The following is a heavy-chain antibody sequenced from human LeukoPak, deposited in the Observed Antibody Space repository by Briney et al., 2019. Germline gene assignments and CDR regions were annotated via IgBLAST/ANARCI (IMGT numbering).Heavy chain of an antibody. V-gene: IGHV3-23*01. J-gene: IGHJ4*02. CDR3: AKDHHLHYNWNDDYFDY. D-gene: IGHD1-20*01. Sequence: PGGSLRLSCAASGFTFSSYAMSWVRQAPGKGLEWVSAISGSGGSTYYADSVKGRFTISRDNSKNTLYLQMNSLRAEDTAVYYCAKDHHLHYNWNDDYFDYWGQGTLVTVSS. CDR1: GFTFSSYA. CDR2: ISGSGGST.